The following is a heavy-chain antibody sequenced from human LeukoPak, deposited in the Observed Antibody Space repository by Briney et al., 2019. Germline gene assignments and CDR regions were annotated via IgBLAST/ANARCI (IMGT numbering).Heavy chain of an antibody. Sequence: GGSLRLSCAASGFTFSSYAMSWVRQAPGKGLEWVSGITGSGDYTYYTDSLKGRFTISRDNSKYTLFLQISSLRADDKAVYYCAKDRVTTVTTFFSQFDFWGQGTLVTVSS. V-gene: IGHV3-23*01. CDR1: GFTFSSYA. D-gene: IGHD4-11*01. J-gene: IGHJ4*02. CDR2: ITGSGDYT. CDR3: AKDRVTTVTTFFSQFDF.